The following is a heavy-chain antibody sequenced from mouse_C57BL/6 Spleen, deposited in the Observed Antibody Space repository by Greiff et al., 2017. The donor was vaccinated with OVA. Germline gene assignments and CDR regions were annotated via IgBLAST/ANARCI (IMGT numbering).Heavy chain of an antibody. V-gene: IGHV2-2*01. CDR2: IWSGGST. D-gene: IGHD2-5*01. J-gene: IGHJ4*01. CDR3: ARNYPYSNYPFYAMDY. Sequence: QVQLKESGPGLVQPSQSLSITCTVSGFSLTSYGVHWVRQSPGKGLEWLGVIWSGGSTDYNAAFISRLSISKDNSKSQVFFKMNSLQADDTAIYYCARNYPYSNYPFYAMDYWGQGTSVTVSS. CDR1: GFSLTSYG.